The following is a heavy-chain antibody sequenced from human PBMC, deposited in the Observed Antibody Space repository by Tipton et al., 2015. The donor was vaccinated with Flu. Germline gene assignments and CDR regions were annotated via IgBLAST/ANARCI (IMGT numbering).Heavy chain of an antibody. J-gene: IGHJ4*02. CDR1: GSSIRSSNYY. D-gene: IGHD3-10*02. CDR2: IFHSGNT. CDR3: ARHTGDSVRGVIDY. Sequence: TLSLTCSVSGSSIRSSNYYWGWIRQPPGKGLEWIGNIFHSGNTYHNPSLKSRVTISVDTSKNHFSLKLSSVTAADTAVYYCARHTGDSVRGVIDYWGQGTLVTVSS. V-gene: IGHV4-39*07.